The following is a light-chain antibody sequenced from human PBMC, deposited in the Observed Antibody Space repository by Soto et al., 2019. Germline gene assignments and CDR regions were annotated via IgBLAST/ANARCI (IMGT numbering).Light chain of an antibody. J-gene: IGKJ1*01. CDR3: QQYNNWLWT. Sequence: EIVMTQSPATLSFSPGERATLSCRASQSVSSNLAWYQQKPGQTPRLLIYGASTRATGIPARFSGSGSGTEFTLTISSLQSEDFAVYYCQQYNNWLWTFGQGTKVDIK. V-gene: IGKV3-15*01. CDR2: GAS. CDR1: QSVSSN.